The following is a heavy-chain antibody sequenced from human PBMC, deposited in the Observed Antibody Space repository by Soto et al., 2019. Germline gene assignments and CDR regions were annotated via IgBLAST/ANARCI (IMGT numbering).Heavy chain of an antibody. CDR3: ATGREYYGSGSYLDAFDI. D-gene: IGHD3-10*01. J-gene: IGHJ3*02. Sequence: GGSLRLSCAASGFTFSSYGMHWVRQAPGKGLEWVAVIWYDGSNKYYADSVKGRFTISRDNSKNTLYLQMNSLRAEDTAVYYCATGREYYGSGSYLDAFDIWGQGTMVTVS. CDR1: GFTFSSYG. V-gene: IGHV3-33*01. CDR2: IWYDGSNK.